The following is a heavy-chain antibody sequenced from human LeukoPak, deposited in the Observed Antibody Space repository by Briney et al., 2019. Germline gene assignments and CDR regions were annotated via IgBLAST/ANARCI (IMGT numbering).Heavy chain of an antibody. CDR2: ISDSGGTT. Sequence: GGSLRLSCAISGVTLSNYGMSWVRQAPGKGLEWVAGISDSGGTTNYADSVKGRFTISRDNPKNTLYLQMKSLRAEDTAVYFCAKRGVVIRVILVGFHKEAYYFDSWGQGALVTVSS. CDR3: AKRGVVIRVILVGFHKEAYYFDS. J-gene: IGHJ4*02. V-gene: IGHV3-23*01. D-gene: IGHD3-22*01. CDR1: GVTLSNYG.